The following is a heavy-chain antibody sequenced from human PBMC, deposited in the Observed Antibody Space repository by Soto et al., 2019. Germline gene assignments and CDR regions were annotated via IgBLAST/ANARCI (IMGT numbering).Heavy chain of an antibody. CDR3: TPGSVKGAFDI. CDR2: IKTKTDGGTT. CDR1: GFTFSNVW. Sequence: GGSLRLSCAASGFTFSNVWMSWVRQAPGKGLEWVGRIKTKTDGGTTDYAALVKGRFTISRDDSINTLYLQMNSPKTEDTAVYYCTPGSVKGAFDIWGQGTMVTVSS. J-gene: IGHJ3*02. D-gene: IGHD4-17*01. V-gene: IGHV3-15*01.